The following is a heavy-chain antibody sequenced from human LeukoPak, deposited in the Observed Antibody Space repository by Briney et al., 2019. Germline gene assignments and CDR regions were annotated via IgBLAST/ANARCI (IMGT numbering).Heavy chain of an antibody. CDR3: ARGGYYGSGSFPDF. J-gene: IGHJ4*02. D-gene: IGHD3-10*01. Sequence: GCSVNVSCEASGYTFTSYGINWVRPAPGQGLEWIGWTSTYNGDTYYAQKLPGRVTMTTDTSTNTAYMELGSLRSDDTAVFYCARGGYYGSGSFPDFWGQGHLVPVSS. CDR2: TSTYNGDT. V-gene: IGHV1-18*01. CDR1: GYTFTSYG.